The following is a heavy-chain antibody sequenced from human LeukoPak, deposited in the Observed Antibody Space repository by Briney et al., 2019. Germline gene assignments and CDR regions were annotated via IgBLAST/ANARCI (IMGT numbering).Heavy chain of an antibody. CDR3: AKASSYSSSLYYYYYYMDV. V-gene: IGHV3-23*01. CDR1: GFTFSSYG. J-gene: IGHJ6*03. Sequence: AGGSLRLSCAASGFTFSSYGMSWVRQAPGKGLEWVSAISGSGGSTYYADSVKGRFTISRDNSKNTLYLQMNSLRAEDTAVYYCAKASSYSSSLYYYYYYMDVWGKGTTVTVSS. D-gene: IGHD6-13*01. CDR2: ISGSGGST.